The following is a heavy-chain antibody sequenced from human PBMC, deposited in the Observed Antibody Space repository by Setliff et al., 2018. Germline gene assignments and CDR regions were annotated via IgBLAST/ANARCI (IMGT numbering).Heavy chain of an antibody. CDR3: ARDRGGTNPWFDP. J-gene: IGHJ5*02. CDR2: IFNDGST. CDR1: GITISNNF. D-gene: IGHD3-10*01. Sequence: LRLSCVVSGITISNNFWSWVRQAPGKGLEWVSIIFNDGSTYYADSVKGRFTISRDISKSTLYLHMNSLRAEDTAVYYCARDRGGTNPWFDPWGQGTLVTVSS. V-gene: IGHV3-53*01.